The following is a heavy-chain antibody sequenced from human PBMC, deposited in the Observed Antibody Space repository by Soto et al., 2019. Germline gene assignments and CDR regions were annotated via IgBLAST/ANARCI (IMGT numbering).Heavy chain of an antibody. D-gene: IGHD3-22*01. CDR2: ISAYNGNT. CDR1: GYTFTSYG. J-gene: IGHJ4*02. V-gene: IGHV1-18*01. Sequence: VASVKVSCKASGYTFTSYGISWVRQAPGQGLEWMGWISAYNGNTNYAQKLQGRVTMTTDTSTSTAYMELRSLRSDDTAVYYCARHENYYDSSGYYHGLDYWGQGTLVTVSS. CDR3: ARHENYYDSSGYYHGLDY.